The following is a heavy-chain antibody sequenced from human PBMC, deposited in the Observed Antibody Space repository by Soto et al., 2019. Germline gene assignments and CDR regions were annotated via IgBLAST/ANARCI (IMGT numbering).Heavy chain of an antibody. CDR3: ARVGDCSSTSCYPLYYYGMDV. Sequence: QVQLVQSGAEVKKPGSSVKVSCKASGGTFSSYAISWVRQAPGQGLEWMGGIIPLFGTANYAQKFQGRVTITADESTSTAYMELSSLRSEDTAVYYCARVGDCSSTSCYPLYYYGMDVWGQGTTVTVSS. V-gene: IGHV1-69*01. J-gene: IGHJ6*02. CDR1: GGTFSSYA. D-gene: IGHD2-2*01. CDR2: IIPLFGTA.